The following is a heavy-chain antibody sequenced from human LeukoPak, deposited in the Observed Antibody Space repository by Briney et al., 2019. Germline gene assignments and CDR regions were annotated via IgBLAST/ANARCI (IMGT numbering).Heavy chain of an antibody. CDR3: ARGGRGWLRTPRFDY. Sequence: PGGSLRLSCAASGFTFSDYYMSWIRQAPGKGLEWVSYISSSSSYTNYADSVKGRFTISRDNAKNSLYLQMNSLRAEDTAVYYCARGGRGWLRTPRFDYWGQGTLVTVSS. V-gene: IGHV3-11*03. CDR2: ISSSSSYT. CDR1: GFTFSDYY. J-gene: IGHJ4*02. D-gene: IGHD5-12*01.